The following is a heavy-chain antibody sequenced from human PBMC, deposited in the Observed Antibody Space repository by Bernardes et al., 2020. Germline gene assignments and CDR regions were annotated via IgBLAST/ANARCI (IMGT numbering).Heavy chain of an antibody. D-gene: IGHD3-3*01. CDR2: IYYSGST. J-gene: IGHJ5*02. CDR1: GGSISSYY. V-gene: IGHV4-59*01. Sequence: SETLSLTCTVPGGSISSYYWSWIRQPPGKGLEWIGYIYYSGSTNYNPSLKSRVTISVDTSKNQFSLKLSSVTAADTAVYYCARERWYDVWSGSFDPWGQGTLVTVSS. CDR3: ARERWYDVWSGSFDP.